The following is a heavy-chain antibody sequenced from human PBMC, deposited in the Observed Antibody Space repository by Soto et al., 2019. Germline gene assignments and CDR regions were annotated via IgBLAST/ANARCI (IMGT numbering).Heavy chain of an antibody. CDR2: ISYDGSNK. CDR3: ASTTLGPYYYDSSGYLAISGMDV. Sequence: QVQLVESGGGVVQPGRSLRLSCAASGFTFSSYAMHWVRQAPGKGLEWVAVISYDGSNKYYADSVKGRFTISRDNSKNTLYLQMTSMRAEDTAVYYCASTTLGPYYYDSSGYLAISGMDVWGQGTTVTVSS. J-gene: IGHJ6*02. V-gene: IGHV3-30-3*01. D-gene: IGHD3-22*01. CDR1: GFTFSSYA.